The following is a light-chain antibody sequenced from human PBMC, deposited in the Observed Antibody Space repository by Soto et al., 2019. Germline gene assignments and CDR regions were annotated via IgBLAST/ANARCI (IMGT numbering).Light chain of an antibody. J-gene: IGLJ2*01. CDR3: QSANNSDNCVV. CDR1: ALPKQY. Sequence: SYELTQPPSVSVSPGQTARITCSGDALPKQYTYWYQQKPGQAPVLLIYKDSERPSGIPERFSGSSSGTTVTLTISGVQAEDEADYYCQSANNSDNCVVFGEGTKLTVL. V-gene: IGLV3-25*03. CDR2: KDS.